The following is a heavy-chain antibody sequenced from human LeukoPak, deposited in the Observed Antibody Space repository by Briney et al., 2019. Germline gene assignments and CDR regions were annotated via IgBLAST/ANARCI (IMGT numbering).Heavy chain of an antibody. V-gene: IGHV3-74*01. CDR1: GLTFSYYW. J-gene: IGHJ2*01. CDR2: ISGDGSST. Sequence: GGSLRLSCAASGLTFSYYWMHWVRQAPGKGLVWVSRISGDGSSTNYADSVKGRFAISRDNAKNTLYLQMNSLRAEDTAVYYCARTYLVGWYFDLWGRGALVTVSS. CDR3: ARTYLVGWYFDL. D-gene: IGHD3-16*01.